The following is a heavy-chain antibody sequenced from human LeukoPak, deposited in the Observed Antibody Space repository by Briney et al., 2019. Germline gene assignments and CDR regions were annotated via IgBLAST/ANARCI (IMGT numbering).Heavy chain of an antibody. CDR1: GFTFNKYA. V-gene: IGHV3-23*01. CDR3: AKFFYDSNTYSFDS. J-gene: IGHJ4*01. CDR2: LTSSGGST. D-gene: IGHD3-22*01. Sequence: GSLRLSCAASGFTFNKYAMSWVRQAPGKGLGWVSSLTSSGGSTDYADSVRGRFTISRDNSRNTLSLQMNSLRVEDTAVYYCAKFFYDSNTYSFDSWGHGTLATVSS.